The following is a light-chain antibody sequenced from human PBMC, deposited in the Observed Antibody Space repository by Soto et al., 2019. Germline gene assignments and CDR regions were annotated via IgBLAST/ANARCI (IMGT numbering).Light chain of an antibody. J-gene: IGKJ1*01. V-gene: IGKV2-28*01. CDR3: MQALQTPTT. CDR1: ESLLHSNGNTY. CDR2: LGS. Sequence: DIVMTQSPLSLPVTPGEPASISCTSSESLLHSNGNTYLDWYLQKPGQSPQLLIYLGSNRASGVPDRFSGSGSATEFTLKVSRVEAEDVGVYYCMQALQTPTTFGQGTKVDIK.